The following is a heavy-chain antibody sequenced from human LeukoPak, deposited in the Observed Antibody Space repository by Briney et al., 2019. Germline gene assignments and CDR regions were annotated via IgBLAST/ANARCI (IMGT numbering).Heavy chain of an antibody. V-gene: IGHV3-30-3*01. CDR1: GFTFSSYA. J-gene: IGHJ4*02. CDR2: ISYDGSNK. CDR3: ARGRGGDGYNWLCYFDY. Sequence: PGRSLRLSCAASGFTFSSYAMHWVRQPPGKGLEWVAVISYDGSNKYYADSVKGRFTISRDNSKNTLYLQMNSLRSEDTAVYYCARGRGGDGYNWLCYFDYWGQGTLVTVSS. D-gene: IGHD5-24*01.